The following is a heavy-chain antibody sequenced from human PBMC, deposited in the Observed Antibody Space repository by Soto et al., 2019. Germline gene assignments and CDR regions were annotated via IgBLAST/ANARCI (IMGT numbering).Heavy chain of an antibody. J-gene: IGHJ6*02. D-gene: IGHD3-3*01. Sequence: GXSVKVSCKASGYTFTSYDINWGRQATVQGLEWMGWMNPNSGNTGYAQKFQGRVTMTRNTSISTAYMELSSLRSEDTAVYYCARAYYDFWSGYLVGSDYYYYGMDVWGQGTTVTVSS. CDR3: ARAYYDFWSGYLVGSDYYYYGMDV. CDR2: MNPNSGNT. V-gene: IGHV1-8*01. CDR1: GYTFTSYD.